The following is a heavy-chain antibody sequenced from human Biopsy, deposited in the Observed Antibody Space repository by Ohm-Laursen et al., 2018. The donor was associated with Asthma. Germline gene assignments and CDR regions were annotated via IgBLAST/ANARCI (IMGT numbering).Heavy chain of an antibody. CDR1: PGSISDYY. V-gene: IGHV4-59*07. J-gene: IGHJ4*02. CDR3: ARATSTGSQSGPHYFDH. Sequence: SDTLSLTCAVSPGSISDYYWNWIRQFPGQGLEWIGYVYSTGSTRYNPSLKSRVTISVDTSINQVSLRLSSVTAADTAMYYCARATSTGSQSGPHYFDHWGQGALVTVSS. CDR2: VYSTGST. D-gene: IGHD2-2*01.